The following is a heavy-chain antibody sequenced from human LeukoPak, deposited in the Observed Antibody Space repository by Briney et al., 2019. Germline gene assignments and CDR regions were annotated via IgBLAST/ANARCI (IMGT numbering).Heavy chain of an antibody. D-gene: IGHD3-16*01. V-gene: IGHV3-48*04. CDR1: GFTLSSYS. CDR3: AKGGVTEYFQH. CDR2: ISSSSSTI. J-gene: IGHJ1*01. Sequence: PGGSLRLSCAASGFTLSSYSMNWVRQAPGKGLEWVSYISSSSSTIYYADSVKGRFTISRDNAKNTLFLQMNSLRAEDTALYYCAKGGVTEYFQHWGQGTLVTVSS.